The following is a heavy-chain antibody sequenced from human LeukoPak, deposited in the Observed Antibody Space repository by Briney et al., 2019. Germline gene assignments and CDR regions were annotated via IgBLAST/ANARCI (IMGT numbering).Heavy chain of an antibody. J-gene: IGHJ6*02. CDR1: GFTFSSYA. CDR2: ISYDGSNK. CDR3: ARERRDDYYGMDV. V-gene: IGHV3-30-3*01. D-gene: IGHD5-24*01. Sequence: GGSLRLSCAASGFTFSSYAMHWVRQAPGKGLEWVAVISYDGSNKYYAYSVKRRFTISRDNSKNTLYLQMNSLRAEDTAVYYCARERRDDYYGMDVWGQGTTVTVSS.